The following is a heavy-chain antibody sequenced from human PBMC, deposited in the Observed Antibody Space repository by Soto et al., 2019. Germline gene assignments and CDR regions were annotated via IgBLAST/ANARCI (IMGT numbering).Heavy chain of an antibody. D-gene: IGHD6-13*01. CDR1: GFTFINYA. Sequence: PGGSLRRSCAGSGFTFINYAMTWVRQAPGKGLEWVSSISNRGSDTYYVDSVKGRFTISRDNSKNTLYLQMNSLRAEDTAVYYCAKDTYSSSWYFWGQGTLVTVSS. V-gene: IGHV3-23*01. CDR2: ISNRGSDT. CDR3: AKDTYSSSWYF. J-gene: IGHJ4*02.